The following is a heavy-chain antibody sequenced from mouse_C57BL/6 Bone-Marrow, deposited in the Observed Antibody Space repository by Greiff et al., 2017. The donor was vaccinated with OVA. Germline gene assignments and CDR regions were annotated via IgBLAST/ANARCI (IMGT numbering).Heavy chain of an antibody. CDR2: INPSNGGT. V-gene: IGHV1-53*01. CDR1: GYTFTSYW. J-gene: IGHJ3*01. D-gene: IGHD4-1*01. Sequence: QVQLQQPGTELVKPGASVKLSCKASGYTFTSYWMHWVKQRPGQGLEWIGNINPSNGGTNYNEKFKSKATLTVDKSSSTAYMQLSSLTSEDSAVYDCARSENWDRPFAYWGQGTLVTVSA. CDR3: ARSENWDRPFAY.